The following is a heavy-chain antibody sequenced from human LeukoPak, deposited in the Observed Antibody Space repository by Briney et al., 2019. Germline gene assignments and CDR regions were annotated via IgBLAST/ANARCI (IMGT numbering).Heavy chain of an antibody. V-gene: IGHV3-30*18. CDR3: AKDGEYYDFWSGYYSRYYYYGMDV. CDR1: GFTFSSYG. CDR2: ISYDGSNK. D-gene: IGHD3-3*01. J-gene: IGHJ6*02. Sequence: GGSLRLSCAASGFTFSSYGKHWVRQAPGKGLEWVAVISYDGSNKYYADSVKGRFTISRDNSKNTLYLQMNSLRAEDTAVYYCAKDGEYYDFWSGYYSRYYYYGMDVWGQGTTVTVSS.